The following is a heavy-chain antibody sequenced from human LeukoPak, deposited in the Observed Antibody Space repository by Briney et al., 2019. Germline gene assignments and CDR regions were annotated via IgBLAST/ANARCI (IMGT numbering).Heavy chain of an antibody. Sequence: PGGSLRLSCVASGFSFSNYGMHWVRQAPGKGPEWVAVISYDGNNIHYADSVRGRFTVSRDNPKNTLYLQMSSLRAEDTAVYYCAKMQWLATYAYWGQGTLVTVSS. D-gene: IGHD6-19*01. CDR2: ISYDGNNI. CDR3: AKMQWLATYAY. J-gene: IGHJ4*02. CDR1: GFSFSNYG. V-gene: IGHV3-30*18.